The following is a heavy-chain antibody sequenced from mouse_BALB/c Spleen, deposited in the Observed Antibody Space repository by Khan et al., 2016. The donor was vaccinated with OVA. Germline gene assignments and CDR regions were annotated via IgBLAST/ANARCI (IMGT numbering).Heavy chain of an antibody. CDR2: MWGDGST. V-gene: IGHV2-3*01. Sequence: VQLQESGPGLVAPSQSLSITCTVSGFSLTNYGVNWVRQPPGKGLEWLGVMWGDGSTNFHSALKSKQTIRKDNSYSQAFLELNSLLSDDTATYYDAEFTTGYYSMDYWGQGTSVTVSS. J-gene: IGHJ4*01. CDR3: AEFTTGYYSMDY. CDR1: GFSLTNYG. D-gene: IGHD1-1*01.